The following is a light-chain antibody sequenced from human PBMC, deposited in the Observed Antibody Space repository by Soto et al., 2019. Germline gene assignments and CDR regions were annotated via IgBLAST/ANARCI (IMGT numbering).Light chain of an antibody. Sequence: DIQMTQSPSTLSATVGDRVTITCRASQSISTWLAWYQEKPGKAPKLLIFDASSLASGVPSRFSGSGSGTEFTLTISSLQPDDFATYYCQQYNSPYTFGQGTKLEIK. V-gene: IGKV1-5*01. CDR2: DAS. CDR1: QSISTW. CDR3: QQYNSPYT. J-gene: IGKJ2*01.